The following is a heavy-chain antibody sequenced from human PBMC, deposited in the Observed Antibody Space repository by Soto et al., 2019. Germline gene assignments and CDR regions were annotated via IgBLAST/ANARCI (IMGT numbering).Heavy chain of an antibody. CDR2: ISSSSSYI. J-gene: IGHJ6*02. D-gene: IGHD6-13*01. V-gene: IGHV3-21*01. CDR3: ARDWGYRSSWPTHGMDV. CDR1: GFTFSSYS. Sequence: EVQLVESGGGLVKPGGSLRLSCAASGFTFSSYSMNWVRQAPGKGLEWVSSISSSSSYIYYADSVKGRFTISRDNAKNSLYLQMHSLRGEDTAVYYCARDWGYRSSWPTHGMDVWGQGTTVTVSS.